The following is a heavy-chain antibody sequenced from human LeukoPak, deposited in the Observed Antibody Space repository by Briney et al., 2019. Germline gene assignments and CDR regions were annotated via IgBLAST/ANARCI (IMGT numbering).Heavy chain of an antibody. D-gene: IGHD3-9*01. J-gene: IGHJ6*02. V-gene: IGHV3-30*18. Sequence: PGGSLRLSCAASGFTFSSYGMHWVRQAPGKGLEWVAVISYDGGNKYYADSVKGRFTISRDNSKNTLYLQMNSLRAEDTAVYYCAKEGLHYDILTGSIYYYGMDVWGQGTTVTVSS. CDR1: GFTFSSYG. CDR3: AKEGLHYDILTGSIYYYGMDV. CDR2: ISYDGGNK.